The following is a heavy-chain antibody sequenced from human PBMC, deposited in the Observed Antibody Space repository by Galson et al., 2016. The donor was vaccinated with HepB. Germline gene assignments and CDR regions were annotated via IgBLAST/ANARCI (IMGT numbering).Heavy chain of an antibody. CDR1: GFTFSTYG. J-gene: IGHJ4*02. CDR3: ASVVFDY. V-gene: IGHV3-30*04. D-gene: IGHD4-23*01. CDR2: ISNDGSTK. Sequence: SLRLSCAASGFTFSTYGIHWVRQAPGKGLEWVAVISNDGSTKYYADSVKGRFTISRDNSKNTLYLQMNSLRAEDTAVYYCASVVFDYWGQGTLVTVSS.